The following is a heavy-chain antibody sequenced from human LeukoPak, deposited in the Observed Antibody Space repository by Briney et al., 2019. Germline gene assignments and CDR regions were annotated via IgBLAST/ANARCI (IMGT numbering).Heavy chain of an antibody. V-gene: IGHV3-7*01. D-gene: IGHD4-17*01. Sequence: PGGSLRLSCAASGFTFSDYWMQWVRQAPGKGLEWVANIKEDGSKQNYADSVKGRFTISRDNSKNTLYLQMNSLRAEDTAVYYCARDGTNTVTFDYWGQGTLVTVSS. CDR2: IKEDGSKQ. CDR3: ARDGTNTVTFDY. CDR1: GFTFSDYW. J-gene: IGHJ4*02.